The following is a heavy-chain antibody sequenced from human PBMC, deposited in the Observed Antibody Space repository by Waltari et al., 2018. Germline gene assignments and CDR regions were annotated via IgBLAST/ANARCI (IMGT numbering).Heavy chain of an antibody. CDR3: ARQYFYGSRGDEYYFDS. Sequence: QVQLVQSGPEVHKPGASVKVSCNPSDYGFSTSSLTRGRQAPGQGLEWMGWVNPNSGGTNYAQKFQGRVTMTRDTSITTVYMELSRLRSDDTAILYCARQYFYGSRGDEYYFDSWGQGTLLTVSS. D-gene: IGHD3-10*01. CDR1: DYGFSTSS. J-gene: IGHJ4*01. CDR2: VNPNSGGT. V-gene: IGHV1-2*02.